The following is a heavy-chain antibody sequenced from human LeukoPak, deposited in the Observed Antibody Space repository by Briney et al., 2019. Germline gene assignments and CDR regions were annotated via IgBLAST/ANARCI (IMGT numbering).Heavy chain of an antibody. CDR2: IIPIFGTA. CDR1: GGTFSSYA. V-gene: IGHV1-69*05. Sequence: ASVKVSCKASGGTFSSYAISWVRQAPGQGLEWMGGIIPIFGTANYAQKFQGRVTMTRDTSTSTVYMELSSLRSEDTAVYYCARLNPASAFDIWGQGTMVTVSS. J-gene: IGHJ3*02. CDR3: ARLNPASAFDI.